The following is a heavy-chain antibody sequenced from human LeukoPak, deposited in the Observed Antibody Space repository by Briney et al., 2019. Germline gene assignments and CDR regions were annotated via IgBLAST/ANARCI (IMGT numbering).Heavy chain of an antibody. CDR2: ISYDGSNK. V-gene: IGHV3-30*18. D-gene: IGHD4-17*01. CDR1: GFTFSSYG. CDR3: AKPKGGVGDYQSFDY. J-gene: IGHJ4*02. Sequence: GRSLRLSCAASGFTFSSYGMHWVRQAPGKGREWVAVISYDGSNKYYADSVKGRFTISRDNSKNTLYLQMNSLRAEDTAVYYCAKPKGGVGDYQSFDYWGQGTLVTVSS.